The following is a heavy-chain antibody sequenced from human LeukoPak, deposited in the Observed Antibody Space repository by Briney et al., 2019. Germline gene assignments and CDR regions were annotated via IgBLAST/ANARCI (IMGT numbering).Heavy chain of an antibody. J-gene: IGHJ5*02. Sequence: GGSLRLSCAASGFTFNNSWMHWVRQAPGKGLVWVSRINTDGTTTTYADSVRGRFTISRDNAKNTLYLQMNSLRAEDTAVYYCARLVTLSDTGCTWGQGTLVTVSS. CDR3: ARLVTLSDTGCT. V-gene: IGHV3-74*01. CDR2: INTDGTTT. D-gene: IGHD4-23*01. CDR1: GFTFNNSW.